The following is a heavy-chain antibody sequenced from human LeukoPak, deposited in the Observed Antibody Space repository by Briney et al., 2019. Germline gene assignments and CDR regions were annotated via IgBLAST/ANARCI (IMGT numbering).Heavy chain of an antibody. CDR2: INWNGGST. J-gene: IGHJ4*02. CDR1: GFTFDDYG. CDR3: ARDLSRDIVVVPAPFGY. V-gene: IGHV3-20*04. D-gene: IGHD2-2*01. Sequence: PGGSLRLSCAASGFTFDDYGMSWVRQAPGKGLEWGTGINWNGGSTGYADSVKGRFTISRDNAKNSLYLQMNSLRAEDTALYYCARDLSRDIVVVPAPFGYWGQGTLVTVSS.